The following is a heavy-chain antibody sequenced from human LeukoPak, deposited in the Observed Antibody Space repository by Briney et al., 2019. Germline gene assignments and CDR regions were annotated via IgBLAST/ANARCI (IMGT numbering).Heavy chain of an antibody. Sequence: GGSLRLSCAASGFTFSSYWMSWVRQAPGKGLEWVANIKQDGSEKYYVDSVKGRFTISRDNAKNSLYLQMNSLRAEDTAVYYCARSNRIAAAGSRLPLSYWGQGTLVTASS. D-gene: IGHD6-13*01. J-gene: IGHJ4*02. V-gene: IGHV3-7*01. CDR2: IKQDGSEK. CDR1: GFTFSSYW. CDR3: ARSNRIAAAGSRLPLSY.